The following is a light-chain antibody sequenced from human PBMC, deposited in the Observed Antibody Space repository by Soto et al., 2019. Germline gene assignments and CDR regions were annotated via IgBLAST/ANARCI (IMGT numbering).Light chain of an antibody. CDR3: QQLLSYPIS. V-gene: IGKV1-17*03. CDR1: QGISNH. CDR2: AAS. J-gene: IGKJ5*01. Sequence: DIQMTQSPSAMSASVGYNVTITCRAIQGISNHLVWFQQKPGQVPKRLIYAASTLQSGVPLRFRGSGSGTSFTLTISSLQPEDFATYYCQQLLSYPISCGQGTRLEIK.